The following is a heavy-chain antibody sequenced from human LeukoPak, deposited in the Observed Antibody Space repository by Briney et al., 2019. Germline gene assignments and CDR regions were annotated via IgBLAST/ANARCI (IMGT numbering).Heavy chain of an antibody. CDR3: ARDNSATSDCSSTSCYHFRY. D-gene: IGHD2-2*01. CDR2: ISAYNGNT. J-gene: IGHJ4*02. V-gene: IGHV1-18*04. CDR1: GYTFNIYG. Sequence: ASVKVSCKASGYTFNIYGITWVRQAPGQGLEWMGWISAYNGNTNYAQKLQGRATMTTDTATSTAYMELRSLRSDDTAVYYCARDNSATSDCSSTSCYHFRYWGQGTLVTVSS.